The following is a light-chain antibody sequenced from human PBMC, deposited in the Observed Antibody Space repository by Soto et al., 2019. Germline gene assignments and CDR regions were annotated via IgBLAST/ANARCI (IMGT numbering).Light chain of an antibody. CDR3: QKRSNWPLT. V-gene: IGKV3-11*01. J-gene: IGKJ1*01. Sequence: EIVLTQSPATLSLSPGERATLSGRASQSVSNYFAWYQQKPGQAPRLLIYDASDRATGIPARFSGSGSGTDFTLTNSSLEPENFGVYSCQKRSNWPLTFGKGTRVAIK. CDR2: DAS. CDR1: QSVSNY.